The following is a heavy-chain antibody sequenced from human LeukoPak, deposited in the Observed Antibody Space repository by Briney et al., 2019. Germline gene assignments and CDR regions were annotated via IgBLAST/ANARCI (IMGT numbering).Heavy chain of an antibody. CDR1: AGSITNYF. CDR2: IRYNGGS. J-gene: IGHJ4*02. D-gene: IGHD6-19*01. V-gene: IGHV4-59*03. CDR3: AGGELAGTGY. Sequence: SETLSLTCTVSAGSITNYFWTWVRQSPGKGLEWIGYIRYNGGSDSNPSLKSRVTISLDTWNNQFSLRLTSVTAEDTAVYYCAGGELAGTGYWGQGTLVTVCS.